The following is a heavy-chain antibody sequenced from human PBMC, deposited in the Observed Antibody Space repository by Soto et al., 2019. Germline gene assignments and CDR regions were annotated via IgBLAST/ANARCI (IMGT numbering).Heavy chain of an antibody. J-gene: IGHJ4*02. CDR1: GFTFSSYG. Sequence: QVQLVESGGGVVQPGRSLRLSCAASGFTFSSYGMHWVRQAPGKGLEWVAVISYDGSNKYYADSVKGRFTISRDNSKNTLYLQMNSLRAEDTAVYYCATLSNGAGGYWGQGTLVTVSS. CDR3: ATLSNGAGGY. D-gene: IGHD2-15*01. V-gene: IGHV3-30*03. CDR2: ISYDGSNK.